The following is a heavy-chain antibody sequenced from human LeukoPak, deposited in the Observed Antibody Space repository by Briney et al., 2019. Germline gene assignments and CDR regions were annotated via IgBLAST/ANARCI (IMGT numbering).Heavy chain of an antibody. Sequence: SETLSLTCAVSGYSISSGYYWGWIRQPPGKGLEWIGSIYHSGSTYYNPSLKSRVTISVDTSKNQFSLKLSSVTAADTAVYYCARPTFYGSYTSFDYWGQGNLVTVSS. D-gene: IGHD3-10*01. CDR1: GYSISSGYY. V-gene: IGHV4-38-2*01. J-gene: IGHJ4*02. CDR3: ARPTFYGSYTSFDY. CDR2: IYHSGST.